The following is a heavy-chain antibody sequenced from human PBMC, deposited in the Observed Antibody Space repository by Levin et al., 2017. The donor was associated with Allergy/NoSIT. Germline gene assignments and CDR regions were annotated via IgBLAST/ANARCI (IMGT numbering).Heavy chain of an antibody. J-gene: IGHJ2*01. Sequence: GGSLRLSCSASGFTFSSYAMHWVRQAPGKGLEYVSAISSNGGSTYYADSVKGRFTISRDNSKNTLYLQMSSLRAEDTAVYYCVKGSYGSGSFDDWYFDLWGRGTLVTVSS. CDR3: VKGSYGSGSFDDWYFDL. CDR2: ISSNGGST. V-gene: IGHV3-64D*06. D-gene: IGHD3-10*01. CDR1: GFTFSSYA.